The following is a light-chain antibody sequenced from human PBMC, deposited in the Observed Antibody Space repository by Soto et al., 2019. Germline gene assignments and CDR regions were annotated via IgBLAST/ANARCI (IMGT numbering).Light chain of an antibody. J-gene: IGKJ2*02. CDR2: AAS. CDR3: QQLNDRRCS. Sequence: IQLTHSPSSLCASVGDRVPMSFRASQGNNSFVAWYQQKSGKASKLLIYAASTLQSGVPSRFSGSGSGTDFTLTISSLQPEDFATYYCQQLNDRRCSFGQGTKVDIK. V-gene: IGKV1-9*01. CDR1: QGNNSF.